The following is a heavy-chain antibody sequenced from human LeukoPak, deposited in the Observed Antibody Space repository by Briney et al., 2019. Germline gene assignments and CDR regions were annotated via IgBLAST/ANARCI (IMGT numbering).Heavy chain of an antibody. CDR3: TFLVREPQH. J-gene: IGHJ1*01. Sequence: GGSLRLSCAVSGFAFSQYYMGWVRQAPGKGLESVAIIASDGSYTAYVDSVKGRLTISRDNAKNSLYLQMSSLKAEDTAIYFCTFLVREPQHWGRGTLVTVSS. CDR1: GFAFSQYY. D-gene: IGHD3-10*01. CDR2: IASDGSYT. V-gene: IGHV3-7*01.